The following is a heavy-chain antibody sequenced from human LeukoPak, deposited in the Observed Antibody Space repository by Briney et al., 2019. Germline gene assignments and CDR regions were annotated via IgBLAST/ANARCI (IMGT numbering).Heavy chain of an antibody. D-gene: IGHD5-18*01. J-gene: IGHJ4*02. CDR2: IYSGGST. Sequence: GGSLRLSCAASGFTVSSNYMSWVRQAPGKGLEWVSVIYSGGSTYYADSVKGRFTISRDNSKNTLYLQMNSLRAEDTAVYYCARVFRYREYSYGNDLDYWGQGTLVTVSS. CDR1: GFTVSSNY. V-gene: IGHV3-66*02. CDR3: ARVFRYREYSYGNDLDY.